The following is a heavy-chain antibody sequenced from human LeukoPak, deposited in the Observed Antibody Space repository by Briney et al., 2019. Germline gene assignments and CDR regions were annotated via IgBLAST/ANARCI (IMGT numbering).Heavy chain of an antibody. CDR1: GFTFSSYG. CDR2: IWYDGSNK. V-gene: IGHV3-33*08. J-gene: IGHJ4*02. D-gene: IGHD3-22*01. CDR3: ANPEGYYYDSSGYYTQSDY. Sequence: GGSLRLSCAASGFTFSSYGMHWVRQAPGKGLEWVAVIWYDGSNKYYADSVKGRFTISRDNSKNTLYLQMNSLRAEDTAVYYCANPEGYYYDSSGYYTQSDYWGQGTLVTVSS.